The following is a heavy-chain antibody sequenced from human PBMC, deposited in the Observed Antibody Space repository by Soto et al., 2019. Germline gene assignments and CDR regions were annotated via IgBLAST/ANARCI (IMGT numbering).Heavy chain of an antibody. Sequence: SVKVSCEASGGTFSSYTISWVRQAPGQGPEWMGRIIPILGITNYAQKFQGRVTITRDTSTSTAYMELRSLRSDDTAVYYCARSKASSSWYIYWGQGTLVTVSS. J-gene: IGHJ4*02. CDR3: ARSKASSSWYIY. V-gene: IGHV1-69*02. CDR2: IIPILGIT. D-gene: IGHD6-13*01. CDR1: GGTFSSYT.